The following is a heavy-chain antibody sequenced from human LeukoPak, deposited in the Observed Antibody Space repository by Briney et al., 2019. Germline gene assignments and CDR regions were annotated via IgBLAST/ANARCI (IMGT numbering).Heavy chain of an antibody. CDR2: ISFDGDIK. CDR1: GFSFSNHG. CDR3: ARDHRLYYYNGMDV. Sequence: GRSLRLSCATSGFSFSNHGMHWARQAPGKGLEWVAAISFDGDIKYYADSVKGRFTISRDRSTSTLYLQMNTLGAEDTGVYYCARDHRLYYYNGMDVWGQGTTVTVSS. J-gene: IGHJ6*02. V-gene: IGHV3-30*03.